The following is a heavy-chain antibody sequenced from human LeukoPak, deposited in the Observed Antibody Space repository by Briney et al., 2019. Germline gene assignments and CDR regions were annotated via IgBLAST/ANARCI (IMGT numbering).Heavy chain of an antibody. J-gene: IGHJ6*02. D-gene: IGHD6-13*01. CDR3: ARGVVAAAGTYYYYGMDV. V-gene: IGHV3-74*01. CDR1: GFTFSSSW. Sequence: GSLRLSCAVSGFTFSSSWMHWVRQAPGKGLVWVSHIKTDGSTTAYADSVKGRFTISRDNSKNTLYLQMNSLRAEDTAVYYCARGVVAAAGTYYYYGMDVWGQGTTVTVSS. CDR2: IKTDGSTT.